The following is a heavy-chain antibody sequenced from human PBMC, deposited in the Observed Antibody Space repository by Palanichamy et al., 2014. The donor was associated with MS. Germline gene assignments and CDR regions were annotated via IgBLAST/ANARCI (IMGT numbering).Heavy chain of an antibody. CDR1: GFTFTNYE. CDR3: ALRSVEDGYSLIGAFDI. J-gene: IGHJ3*02. Sequence: EVQLVESGGGLVQPGGSLRLSCATSGFTFTNYEMNWVRQPPGKGLEWISYISRSGGTVYYLDSVKGRFTISRDSAKNSMYLQMNSLRDEDTAVYHCALRSVEDGYSLIGAFDIWGQGTVVTVSS. D-gene: IGHD4-11*01. V-gene: IGHV3-48*03. CDR2: ISRSGGTV.